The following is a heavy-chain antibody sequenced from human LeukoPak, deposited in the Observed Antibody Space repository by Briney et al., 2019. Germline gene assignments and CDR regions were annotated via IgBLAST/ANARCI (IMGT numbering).Heavy chain of an antibody. D-gene: IGHD3-10*01. CDR2: IGTAGDT. CDR1: GFTFSSYD. CDR3: ARGARGTMAFDI. J-gene: IGHJ3*02. V-gene: IGHV3-13*01. Sequence: PGGSLRLSCAASGFTFSSYDMHWGRQATGKGLEWVSAIGTAGDTYYPGSVKGRFTISRENAKNSLYLQMNSLRAGDTAVYYCARGARGTMAFDIWGQGTMVTVSS.